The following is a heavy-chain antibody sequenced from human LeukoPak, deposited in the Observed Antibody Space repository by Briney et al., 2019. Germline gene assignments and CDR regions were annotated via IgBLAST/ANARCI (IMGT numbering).Heavy chain of an antibody. CDR1: GDSISGSSYY. Sequence: SETLSLTCTVSGDSISGSSYYWGWIREPPGKGLEWIGSIYYSGSTYFKSSLKSRVTISVDTSKNQFSLKLRSVTAADTAVYYCARLWGIGDWAFDFWGQGTMVTVSS. J-gene: IGHJ3*01. V-gene: IGHV4-39*01. D-gene: IGHD3-16*01. CDR2: IYYSGST. CDR3: ARLWGIGDWAFDF.